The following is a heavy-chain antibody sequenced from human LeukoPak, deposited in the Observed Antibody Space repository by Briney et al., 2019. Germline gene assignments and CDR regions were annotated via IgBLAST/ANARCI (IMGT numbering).Heavy chain of an antibody. D-gene: IGHD3-16*01. CDR1: GFTFSSYS. J-gene: IGHJ5*02. V-gene: IGHV3-48*04. CDR2: ISSSSSTI. Sequence: PGGSLRLSCAASGFTFSSYSMNWVRQAPGKGLEWVSYISSSSSTIYYADSVKGRFTISRDNAKNSLYLQMNSLRAEDTAVYYCARVVYYDYVWGSYQNWFDPWGQGTLVTVSS. CDR3: ARVVYYDYVWGSYQNWFDP.